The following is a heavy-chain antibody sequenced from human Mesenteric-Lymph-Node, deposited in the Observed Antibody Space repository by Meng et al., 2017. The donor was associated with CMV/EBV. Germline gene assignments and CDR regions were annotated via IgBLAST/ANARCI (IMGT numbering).Heavy chain of an antibody. V-gene: IGHV1-8*01. CDR3: ARAKSYCGGDCKYSNWFDP. J-gene: IGHJ5*02. D-gene: IGHD2-21*01. CDR2: MNPNSGNT. Sequence: ASVQVSCKASGYTFISYDINWVRQATGQGLEWMGWMNPNSGNTGYAQKFQGRVTITRNTSISTAYMELSSLRSEDTAVYYCARAKSYCGGDCKYSNWFDPWGQGTPVTVSS. CDR1: GYTFISYD.